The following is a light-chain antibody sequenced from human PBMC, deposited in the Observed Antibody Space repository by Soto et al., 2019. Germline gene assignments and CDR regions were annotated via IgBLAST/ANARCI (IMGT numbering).Light chain of an antibody. CDR2: KAS. V-gene: IGKV1-5*03. CDR3: QQYNSYPWT. CDR1: QTMSSW. Sequence: DIQMTQSPSTLSGSVGARVTITCRASQTMSSWLAWYQQKPGKAPKLLIYKASTLESGVPSNFSGSGSGTEFTLTISSLQPEDFATYYCQQYNSYPWTFGQGTKVDIK. J-gene: IGKJ1*01.